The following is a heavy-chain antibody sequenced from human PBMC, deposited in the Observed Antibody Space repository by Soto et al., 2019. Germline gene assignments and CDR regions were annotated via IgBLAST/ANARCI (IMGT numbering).Heavy chain of an antibody. Sequence: SETLSLTCTVSGGSISSYYWSWIRQPPGKGLEWIGYIYYSGSTNYNPSLKSRVTISVDTSKNQFSLKLSSVTAADTAVYYCARDSYCGGDCSSYYYGMDVWGQGTTVTVSS. CDR2: IYYSGST. CDR1: GGSISSYY. J-gene: IGHJ6*02. D-gene: IGHD2-21*02. CDR3: ARDSYCGGDCSSYYYGMDV. V-gene: IGHV4-59*01.